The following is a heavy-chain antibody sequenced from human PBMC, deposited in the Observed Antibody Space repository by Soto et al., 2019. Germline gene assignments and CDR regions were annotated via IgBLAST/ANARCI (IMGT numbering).Heavy chain of an antibody. D-gene: IGHD3-9*01. CDR3: ARLGGYYDILTGYHNWFDP. V-gene: IGHV5-51*01. CDR1: GYSFTSYW. Sequence: GESLKISCKGSGYSFTSYWIGWVRQMPGKGLEWMGIIYPGDSDTRYSPSFQGQVTISADKSISTAYLQWSSLKASDTAMYYCARLGGYYDILTGYHNWFDPWGQGTLVTVSS. J-gene: IGHJ5*02. CDR2: IYPGDSDT.